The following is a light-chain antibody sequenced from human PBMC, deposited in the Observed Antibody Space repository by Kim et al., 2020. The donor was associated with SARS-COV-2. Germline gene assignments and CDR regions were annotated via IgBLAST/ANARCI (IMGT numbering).Light chain of an antibody. J-gene: IGLJ2*01. CDR1: KLGVKY. V-gene: IGLV3-1*01. Sequence: VSGSPGKTASNTSTGEKLGVKYACWYQQKAGQPLVLVIYQDSKGPPGILAGSTGANSGNTATLTISASHATDEDDYYCQAWDSAGVFGGGTQLTVL. CDR3: QAWDSAGV. CDR2: QDS.